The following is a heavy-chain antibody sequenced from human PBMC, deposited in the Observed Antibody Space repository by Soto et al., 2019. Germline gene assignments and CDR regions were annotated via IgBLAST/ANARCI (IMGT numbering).Heavy chain of an antibody. CDR2: MSDDGSKK. CDR3: AKELRENGRYYCDC. D-gene: IGHD3-16*01. Sequence: QVLLVESGGGVVQPGRSLRLSCAASGFSFSKYGMHWVRQAPGKGLEWVAEMSDDGSKKYYGDQVKGRFTISRDNSTNTLYLVIDSLRPEDTAIYYCAKELRENGRYYCDCWGQGTLVTVSS. V-gene: IGHV3-30*18. J-gene: IGHJ4*02. CDR1: GFSFSKYG.